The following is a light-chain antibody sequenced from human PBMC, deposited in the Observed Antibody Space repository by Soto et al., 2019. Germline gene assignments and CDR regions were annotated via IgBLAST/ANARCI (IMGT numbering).Light chain of an antibody. CDR2: YDT. CDR3: HVWGSINDPVV. CDR1: NIESKG. Sequence: SYELTQPPSLSVAPGKTARITCGGSNIESKGVHWYQQKPGQSPILVIYYDTDRPSGIPGRFSGSNSGNAATLTISSVEAADEADYYCHVWGSINDPVVFGGGTKLTVL. V-gene: IGLV3-21*04. J-gene: IGLJ2*01.